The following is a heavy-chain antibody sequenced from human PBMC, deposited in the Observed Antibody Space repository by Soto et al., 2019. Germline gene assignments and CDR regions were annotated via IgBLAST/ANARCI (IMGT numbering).Heavy chain of an antibody. CDR3: ARSQGSSTSLEIYYYYYYGRDV. V-gene: IGHV1-69*01. D-gene: IGHD2-2*01. Sequence: QVQLVQSGAEVKKPGSSVKVSCKASGGTFGSYAISWVRQAPGQGLEWMGGIIPIPGTANYAQKFQGRVTIAADESTSTAYMELSSLRSEDTAVYYCARSQGSSTSLEIYYYYYYGRDVWGQGTTFTVSS. CDR1: GGTFGSYA. CDR2: IIPIPGTA. J-gene: IGHJ6*02.